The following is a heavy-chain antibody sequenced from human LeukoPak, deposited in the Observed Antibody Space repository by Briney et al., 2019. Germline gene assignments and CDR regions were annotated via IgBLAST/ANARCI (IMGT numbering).Heavy chain of an antibody. CDR3: ARARSRSGWYTGSFDY. V-gene: IGHV1-69*06. D-gene: IGHD6-19*01. CDR2: IIPIFGTA. J-gene: IGHJ4*02. Sequence: SVKVSCKASGGTFSSYAISWVRQAPGQGLEWMGGIIPIFGTANYAQKFQGRVTITADKSTSTAYMELSSLRSEDTVVYYCARARSRSGWYTGSFDYWGQGTLVTVSS. CDR1: GGTFSSYA.